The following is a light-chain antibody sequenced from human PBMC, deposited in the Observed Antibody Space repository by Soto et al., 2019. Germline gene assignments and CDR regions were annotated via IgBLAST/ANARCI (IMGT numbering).Light chain of an antibody. J-gene: IGLJ2*01. CDR1: SSDIGGDKF. CDR2: DVS. Sequence: QSVLTQPASVSGSPGQSITISCTGTSSDIGGDKFVSWYQQHPGEAPKLMIYDVSHRPSGVSDRFSGSKSGNTASLNISGLQADDEGDYYCSSFTTKHARIFGGGTKLTVL. V-gene: IGLV2-14*03. CDR3: SSFTTKHARI.